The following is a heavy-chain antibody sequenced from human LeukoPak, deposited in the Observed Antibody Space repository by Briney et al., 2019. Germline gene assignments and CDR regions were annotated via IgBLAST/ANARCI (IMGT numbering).Heavy chain of an antibody. Sequence: ASVKVSCKASGYTFTGYYMHWVRQAPGQGLEWMGWINPNSGGTNYAQKFQGRVTMTRDTSISTAYMELGRLRSDDTAVYYCATGYPYSERFDYWGQGTLVTVSS. CDR2: INPNSGGT. CDR1: GYTFTGYY. D-gene: IGHD3-3*01. V-gene: IGHV1-2*02. CDR3: ATGYPYSERFDY. J-gene: IGHJ4*02.